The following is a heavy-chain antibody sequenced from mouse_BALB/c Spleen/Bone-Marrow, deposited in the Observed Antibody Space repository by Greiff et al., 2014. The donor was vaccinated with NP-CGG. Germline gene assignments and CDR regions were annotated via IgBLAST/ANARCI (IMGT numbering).Heavy chain of an antibody. Sequence: EVMLVESGGGLVKPGGSLKLSCAASGFTFRDYYMYWVRQTPEKRLEWVATISDGGTYTYYSDSVKGRFTISRDKAKNNLYLQMTNLMSEDTAMYRCVRDGDYRYAWFSYWGQGTLLTVSA. J-gene: IGHJ3*01. D-gene: IGHD2-14*01. CDR3: VRDGDYRYAWFSY. V-gene: IGHV5-4*02. CDR1: GFTFRDYY. CDR2: ISDGGTYT.